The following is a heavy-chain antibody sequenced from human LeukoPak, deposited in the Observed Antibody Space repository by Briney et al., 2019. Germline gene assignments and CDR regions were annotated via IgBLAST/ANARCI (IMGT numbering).Heavy chain of an antibody. J-gene: IGHJ6*02. D-gene: IGHD1-26*01. CDR3: ARDKRSYAPLYYYYYYGMDV. Sequence: SETLSLTCTVSGGSISSYYWSWIRQPPGKGLEWIGYIYYSGSTNYNPSLKSRVTISVDTSKNQFSLKLSSVTAADTAVYYCARDKRSYAPLYYYYYYGMDVWGQGTTVTVSS. CDR1: GGSISSYY. CDR2: IYYSGST. V-gene: IGHV4-59*01.